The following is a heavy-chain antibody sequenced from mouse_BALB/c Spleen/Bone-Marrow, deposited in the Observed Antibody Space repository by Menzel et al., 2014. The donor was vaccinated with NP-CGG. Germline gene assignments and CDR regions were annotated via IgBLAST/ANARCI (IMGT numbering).Heavy chain of an antibody. CDR1: GFNLIDTY. CDR3: PRSSLNYYALNS. V-gene: IGHV14-3*02. Sequence: EVQLQQSGAELVKPGASVKLSCTVSGFNLIDTYMHWVKQRPEQGLEWIGRIDPANGNTNYDPKFQGKATITADTSSNTAYLQHSSLTSQDPPVYYRPRSSLNYYALNSPGQGAAVTAS. J-gene: IGHJ4*01. CDR2: IDPANGNT.